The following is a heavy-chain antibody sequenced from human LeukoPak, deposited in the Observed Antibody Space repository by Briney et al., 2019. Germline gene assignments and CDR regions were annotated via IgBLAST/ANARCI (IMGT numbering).Heavy chain of an antibody. CDR3: ARLHGKYQLAYYYGMDV. J-gene: IGHJ6*02. Sequence: PSETLSLTCAVFGGSFSGYYWSWIRQPPGKGLEWIGEINHSGSTNYNPSLKSRVTISVDTSKNQFSLKLSSVTAADTAVYYCARLHGKYQLAYYYGMDVWGRGTTVIVSS. CDR2: INHSGST. D-gene: IGHD2-2*01. CDR1: GGSFSGYY. V-gene: IGHV4-34*01.